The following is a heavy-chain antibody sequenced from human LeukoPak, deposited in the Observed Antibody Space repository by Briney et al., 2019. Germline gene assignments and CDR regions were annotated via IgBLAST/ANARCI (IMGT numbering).Heavy chain of an antibody. CDR2: ISGSGDST. J-gene: IGHJ4*02. D-gene: IGHD6-13*01. CDR3: AKTRPLDSSSWSHGDY. V-gene: IGHV3-23*01. CDR1: GFTFSYYW. Sequence: GGSLRLSCTASGFTFSYYWMSWVRQAPGKGLEWVSAISGSGDSTYYGDSVKGRFTISRDNSKNTLYLQMSSLRAEDTAVYYCAKTRPLDSSSWSHGDYWGQGTLVTVSS.